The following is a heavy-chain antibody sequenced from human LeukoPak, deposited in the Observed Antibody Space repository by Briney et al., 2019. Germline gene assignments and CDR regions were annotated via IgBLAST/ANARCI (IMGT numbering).Heavy chain of an antibody. V-gene: IGHV3-30*18. J-gene: IGHJ4*02. CDR1: GFTFSSYG. CDR3: AKDLYYYDSSGQPVDY. CDR2: ISYDGSNK. Sequence: PGGSLRLSCAASGFTFSSYGMHWVRQAPGKGLEWVAVISYDGSNKYYADSVKGRFTISRDNSKNTLYLQMNSLRAEDTAVYYCAKDLYYYDSSGQPVDYWGQGALVTVS. D-gene: IGHD3-22*01.